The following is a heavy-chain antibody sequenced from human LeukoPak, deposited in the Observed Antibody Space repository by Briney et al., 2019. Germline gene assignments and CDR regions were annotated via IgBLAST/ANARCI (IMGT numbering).Heavy chain of an antibody. CDR2: INPSGGST. Sequence: ASVKVSCKASGYTFTSYYMHWVRQAPGQGLEWMGIINPSGGSTSYAQKFQGRVTMTRDTSTSTVYMELSSLRSEDTAVYYCARERTTVTTVGEVAFDIWGQGIMVTVSS. V-gene: IGHV1-46*01. J-gene: IGHJ3*02. CDR3: ARERTTVTTVGEVAFDI. D-gene: IGHD4-17*01. CDR1: GYTFTSYY.